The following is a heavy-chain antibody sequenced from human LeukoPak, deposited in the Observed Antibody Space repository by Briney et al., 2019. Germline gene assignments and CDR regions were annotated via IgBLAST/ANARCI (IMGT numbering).Heavy chain of an antibody. CDR3: ALPHHDYSQQTGTGS. CDR1: GYTFTSYG. V-gene: IGHV1-18*01. CDR2: ISAYNGNT. Sequence: GASVKVSCKASGYTFTSYGISWVRQAPGQGLEWMGWISAYNGNTNYAQKLQGRVTMTTDTSTSTAYMELRSLRSDDTAVYYCALPHHDYSQQTGTGSWGQGTLVTVSS. D-gene: IGHD1-1*01. J-gene: IGHJ5*02.